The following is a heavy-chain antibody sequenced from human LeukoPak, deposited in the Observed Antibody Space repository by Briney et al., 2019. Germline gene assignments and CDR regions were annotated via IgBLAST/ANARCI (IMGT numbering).Heavy chain of an antibody. CDR1: GFTFITYA. CDR3: ARDRDYYYDTSGLANDAFDI. V-gene: IGHV3-30*01. Sequence: GGSLRLSCAASGFTFITYAMHWVRQAPGKGLEWVAVISYDGSKKYYVDSVKGRFTISRDNSQNTLYLQMNSLRAEDTAVYYCARDRDYYYDTSGLANDAFDIWGQGTMVTVSS. D-gene: IGHD3-22*01. CDR2: ISYDGSKK. J-gene: IGHJ3*02.